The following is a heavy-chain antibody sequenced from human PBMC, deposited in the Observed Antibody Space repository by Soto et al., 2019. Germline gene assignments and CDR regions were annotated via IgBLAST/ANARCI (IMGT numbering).Heavy chain of an antibody. CDR2: IKQDGGEK. CDR1: GFTFRNYW. J-gene: IGHJ4*02. CDR3: ARARGDSSSAPVV. Sequence: EVQLVESGGGLVQPGGSLRLSCAASGFTFRNYWMSWVRQAPGKGLDWVANIKQDGGEKYYVDSVKGRFTISRDNAKNSLYLQMNSLRAEDTAVYYCARARGDSSSAPVVWGQGTLVTVSS. V-gene: IGHV3-7*01. D-gene: IGHD6-6*01.